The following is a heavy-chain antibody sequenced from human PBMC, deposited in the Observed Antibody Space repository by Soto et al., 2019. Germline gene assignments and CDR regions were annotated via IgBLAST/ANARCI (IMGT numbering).Heavy chain of an antibody. Sequence: SETLSLTCTVSGGSISSSSYYWGWIRQPPGKGLEWIGSIYYSGSTYYNPSLKSRVTISVDTSKNQFSLKLSSVTAADTAVYYCARDPPNFPIDYWGQGTLVTVSS. V-gene: IGHV4-39*07. CDR3: ARDPPNFPIDY. CDR1: GGSISSSSYY. J-gene: IGHJ4*02. CDR2: IYYSGST.